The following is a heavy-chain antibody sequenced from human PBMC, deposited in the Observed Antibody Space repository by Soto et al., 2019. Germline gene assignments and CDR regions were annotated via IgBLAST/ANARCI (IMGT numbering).Heavy chain of an antibody. D-gene: IGHD3-16*01. J-gene: IGHJ4*02. CDR3: ARADPDASVGX. Sequence: SDTLSLTFTVSGASMSSHYWTWLRQSPGKGLEWIGYISYSGSTYYNPYHKSRVTISADTSRNQFSLKLSAVISADTAVYYCARADPDASVGXWGQGTLVTVSX. CDR2: ISYSGST. CDR1: GASMSSHY. V-gene: IGHV4-59*11.